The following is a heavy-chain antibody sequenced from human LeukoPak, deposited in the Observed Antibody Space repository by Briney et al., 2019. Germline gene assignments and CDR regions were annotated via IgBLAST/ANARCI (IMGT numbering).Heavy chain of an antibody. CDR2: ISDSGGST. CDR1: GFTFNNYA. D-gene: IGHD4-23*01. V-gene: IGHV3-23*01. J-gene: IGHJ4*02. CDR3: AKDRGGGPGY. Sequence: GGSLRLSCAASGFTFNNYAMSWVRQAPGKGLEWLSVISDSGGSTYYADSVKGRHTISRDNSKNTLYLQMNSLRAEDTAVYYCAKDRGGGPGYWGQGTLVTVSS.